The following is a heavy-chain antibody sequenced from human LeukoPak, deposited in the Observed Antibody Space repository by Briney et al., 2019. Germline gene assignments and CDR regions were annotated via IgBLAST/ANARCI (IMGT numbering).Heavy chain of an antibody. CDR1: GFTFSSYS. J-gene: IGHJ4*02. Sequence: TGGSLRLSCAASGFTFSSYSMNWLRQAPGKGLEWVSSISSSSSYIYYADSVKGRFTISRDNAKNSLYLQMNSLRAEDTAVYYCARDKEGATEYWGQGTLVTVSS. D-gene: IGHD1-26*01. V-gene: IGHV3-21*01. CDR2: ISSSSSYI. CDR3: ARDKEGATEY.